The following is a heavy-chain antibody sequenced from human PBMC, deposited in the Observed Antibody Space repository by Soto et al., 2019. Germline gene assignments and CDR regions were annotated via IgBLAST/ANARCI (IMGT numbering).Heavy chain of an antibody. Sequence: ASVKVSCKASGYTFTSFHINWVRQATGQGLEWMGWMNPNSGHTGYAQKFQGRVTMTRDTSISTAYMELSSLRYEDTAVYYCTRGRNSGDGYNGGGYWGQGTLVTVSS. CDR3: TRGRNSGDGYNGGGY. CDR2: MNPNSGHT. D-gene: IGHD1-1*01. J-gene: IGHJ4*02. V-gene: IGHV1-8*01. CDR1: GYTFTSFH.